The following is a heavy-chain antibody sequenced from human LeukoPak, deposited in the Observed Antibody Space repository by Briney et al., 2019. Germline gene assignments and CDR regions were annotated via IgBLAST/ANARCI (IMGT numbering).Heavy chain of an antibody. D-gene: IGHD3-16*01. CDR2: IVGTT. CDR3: ATTLGGFYYMAV. J-gene: IGHJ6*03. CDR1: GGTFISFA. V-gene: IGHV1-69*05. Sequence: SVKVSCKSSGGTFISFAINWVRQAPGQGLEWMGGIVGTTNYAQKFQGRVTITTEESSSTAYMELSSLTSDDTAVYYCATTLGGFYYMAVWGKGTTVTVSS.